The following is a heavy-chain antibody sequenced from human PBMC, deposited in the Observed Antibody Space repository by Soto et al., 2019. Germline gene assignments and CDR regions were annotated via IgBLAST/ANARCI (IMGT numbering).Heavy chain of an antibody. J-gene: IGHJ4*02. CDR3: ARHLRYNWNAPDY. CDR1: GGFISSSSYY. V-gene: IGHV4-39*01. Sequence: PSGTVSLTCTVSGGFISSSSYYWGWIRQPPGKGLEWIGSIYYSGSTYYNPSLKSRVTISVDTSKNQFSLKLSSVTAADTAVYYCARHLRYNWNAPDYRGQGTPVTVSS. D-gene: IGHD1-1*01. CDR2: IYYSGST.